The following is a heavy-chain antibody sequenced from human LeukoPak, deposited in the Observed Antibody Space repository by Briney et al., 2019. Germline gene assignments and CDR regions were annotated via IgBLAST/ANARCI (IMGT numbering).Heavy chain of an antibody. CDR1: GYSISSGYY. CDR2: IYHSGST. V-gene: IGHV4-38-2*02. D-gene: IGHD5-18*01. CDR3: ARDTAMAPYYFDY. Sequence: NPSETLSLTCTVSGYSISSGYYWGWIRQPPGKGLEWIGSIYHSGSTYYNPSLKSRVTISVDTSKNQFSLKLSSVTAADTAVYYCARDTAMAPYYFDYWGQGTLVTVSS. J-gene: IGHJ4*02.